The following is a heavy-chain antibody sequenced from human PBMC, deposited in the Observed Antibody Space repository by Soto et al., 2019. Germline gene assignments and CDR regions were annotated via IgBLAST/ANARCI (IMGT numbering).Heavy chain of an antibody. CDR2: INHSGST. D-gene: IGHD2-15*01. J-gene: IGHJ2*01. CDR1: GGSFSGYY. CDR3: ARKVVVAASKGKWYFDL. V-gene: IGHV4-34*01. Sequence: SETLSLTCAVYGGSFSGYYWSWIRQPPGKGLEWIGEINHSGSTNYNPSLKSRVTISVDTSKNQFSLKLSSVTAADTAVYYCARKVVVAASKGKWYFDLWGRGTLVT.